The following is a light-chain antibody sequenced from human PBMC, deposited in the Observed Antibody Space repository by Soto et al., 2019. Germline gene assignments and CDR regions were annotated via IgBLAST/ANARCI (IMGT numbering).Light chain of an antibody. CDR1: SSDVGGYNY. CDR2: EVT. CDR3: SSFAGGGNPVL. J-gene: IGLJ2*01. V-gene: IGLV2-8*01. Sequence: QSVLTQPPSASGSLGQSVTISCTGTSSDVGGYNYVSWHQQHPGKAPELMIYEVTKRPSGVPDRFSGSKSGNTASLTVSGLQAEDEADYYCSSFAGGGNPVLFGGGTKLTVL.